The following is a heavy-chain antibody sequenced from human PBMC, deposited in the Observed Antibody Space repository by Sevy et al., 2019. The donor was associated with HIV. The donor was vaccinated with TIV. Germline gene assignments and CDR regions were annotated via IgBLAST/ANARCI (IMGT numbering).Heavy chain of an antibody. CDR1: GFSFDSYG. Sequence: GGSLRLSCAVSGFSFDSYGMTWVRQAPGKGLEWVSGISGSGTRTYYADSVKGRFSISRDNSKNRLYLQMNSLRSEDTARYYWGKGGGGHYDPDEIGYYFYYYNMDVWGKGTTVTVSS. CDR3: GKGGGGHYDPDEIGYYFYYYNMDV. D-gene: IGHD3-22*01. V-gene: IGHV3-23*01. J-gene: IGHJ6*03. CDR2: ISGSGTRT.